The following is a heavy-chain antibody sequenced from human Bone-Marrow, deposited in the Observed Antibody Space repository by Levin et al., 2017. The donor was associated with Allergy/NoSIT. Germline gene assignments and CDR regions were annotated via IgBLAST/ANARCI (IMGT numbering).Heavy chain of an antibody. V-gene: IGHV3-53*05. J-gene: IGHJ3*01. CDR3: ARGGKNDAFDV. Sequence: GESLKISCAASGFSVSNYYMSWVRQAPGKGLECVSVIYTGGSSYFADSVKGRFTISRDNPENTLFLQMNGLRADDTAVYYCARGGKNDAFDVWGPGTMVTVSS. CDR1: GFSVSNYY. CDR2: IYTGGSS.